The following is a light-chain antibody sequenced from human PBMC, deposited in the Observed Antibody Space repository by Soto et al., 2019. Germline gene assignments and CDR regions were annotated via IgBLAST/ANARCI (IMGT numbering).Light chain of an antibody. CDR2: DVS. Sequence: QSALTQPASVSGSPGQSITISCTGTSSDVGGYNYVSWYQQHPGKAHKLMIYDVSNRPSGVSNRFSGSKSGNTASLTISGLQAEDEADYYCSSYTRSSPLVFGGGTKLTVL. CDR3: SSYTRSSPLV. V-gene: IGLV2-14*01. J-gene: IGLJ2*01. CDR1: SSDVGGYNY.